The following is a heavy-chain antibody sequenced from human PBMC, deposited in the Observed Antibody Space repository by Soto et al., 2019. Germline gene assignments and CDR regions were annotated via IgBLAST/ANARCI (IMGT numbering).Heavy chain of an antibody. V-gene: IGHV4-30-4*01. J-gene: IGHJ4*02. D-gene: IGHD6-13*01. CDR2: IYYSGST. CDR3: AFTKGGQLVLGY. CDR1: GGSISSGDYY. Sequence: PSETLSLTCTVSGGSISSGDYYWSWIRQPPGKGLEWIGYIYYSGSTYYNPSLKSRVTISVDTSKNQFSLKLSSVTAADTAVYYCAFTKGGQLVLGYWGQGTLVTVS.